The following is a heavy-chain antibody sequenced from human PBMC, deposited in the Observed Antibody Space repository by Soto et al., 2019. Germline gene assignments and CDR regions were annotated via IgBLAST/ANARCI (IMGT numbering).Heavy chain of an antibody. D-gene: IGHD3-3*01. CDR2: IYYSGST. V-gene: IGHV4-30-4*01. J-gene: IGHJ3*02. Sequence: VQLLESGGDLVQPGGSLSLSCAASGFTFKNYAMSWVRQAPGKGPEWIGYIYYSGSTYYNPSLKSRVTISVDTSKKQFSLKRSSVTATDTALYDCARVRPRYDFWSGYLPDAFDIWGQRTMVTVSS. CDR3: ARVRPRYDFWSGYLPDAFDI. CDR1: GFTFKNYA.